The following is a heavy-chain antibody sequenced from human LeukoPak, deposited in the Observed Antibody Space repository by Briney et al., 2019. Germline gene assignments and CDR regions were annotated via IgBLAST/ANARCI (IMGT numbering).Heavy chain of an antibody. Sequence: SETLSLTCTVSNDSITRYYWTWIRQPPGKGLEYIGYVFYSGSTNYNPSLKSRITISVDTSKSHFSLRLTSVTAADTANYYCARGGVLGQSAFDIWGHGTLVTVSS. CDR3: ARGGVLGQSAFDI. CDR1: NDSITRYY. D-gene: IGHD3-10*01. V-gene: IGHV4-59*01. CDR2: VFYSGST. J-gene: IGHJ3*02.